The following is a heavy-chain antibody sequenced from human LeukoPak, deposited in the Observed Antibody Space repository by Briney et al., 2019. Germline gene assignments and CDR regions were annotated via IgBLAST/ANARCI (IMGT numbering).Heavy chain of an antibody. D-gene: IGHD3-22*01. CDR2: IKSKTDGGTT. CDR1: GFTFSNAW. CDR3: STTYYYDSSEGY. Sequence: GGSLRLSCAASGFTFSNAWMNWVRQAPGKGLEWVGRIKSKTDGGTTDYAAPVEGRFTISRDDSKNTLYLQMNSLKTEDTAVYYCSTTYYYDSSEGYWGQGTLVTVSS. J-gene: IGHJ4*02. V-gene: IGHV3-15*07.